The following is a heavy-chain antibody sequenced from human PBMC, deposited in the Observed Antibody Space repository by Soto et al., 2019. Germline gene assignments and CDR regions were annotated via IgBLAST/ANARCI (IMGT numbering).Heavy chain of an antibody. V-gene: IGHV4-39*01. Sequence: SETLSLTCTVSGGSISSSSYYWGWIRQPPGKGLEWIGSIYYSGSTYYNPSLRSRVTISVDTSKNQFSLKLSSVTAADTAVYYCARSIREAAAGTLNYYYYYGMDVWGQGTTVTVSS. J-gene: IGHJ6*02. CDR2: IYYSGST. CDR3: ARSIREAAAGTLNYYYYYGMDV. CDR1: GGSISSSSYY. D-gene: IGHD6-13*01.